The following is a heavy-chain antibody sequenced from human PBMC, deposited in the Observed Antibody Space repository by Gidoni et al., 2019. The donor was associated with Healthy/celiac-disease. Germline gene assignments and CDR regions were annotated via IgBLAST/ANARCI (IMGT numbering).Heavy chain of an antibody. Sequence: QVQLQESGPGLVKPSETLSLTCTVPDAPISDYYWSWIRQPPGKGLEWIGYIYYSGSTNHNPSLKSRVTISIDTSKNQFSLKLSSVTAADTAVYYCARETSSGWYDWFDPWGQGTLVTVSS. J-gene: IGHJ5*02. V-gene: IGHV4-59*08. D-gene: IGHD6-19*01. CDR3: ARETSSGWYDWFDP. CDR2: IYYSGST. CDR1: DAPISDYY.